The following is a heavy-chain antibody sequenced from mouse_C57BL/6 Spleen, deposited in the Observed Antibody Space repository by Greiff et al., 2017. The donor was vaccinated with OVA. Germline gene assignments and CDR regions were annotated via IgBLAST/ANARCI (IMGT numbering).Heavy chain of an antibody. D-gene: IGHD1-1*01. CDR3: ARDYSSGYQGDY. V-gene: IGHV1-82*01. J-gene: IGHJ2*01. CDR2: IYPGGGDT. CDR1: GYAFSSSW. Sequence: VKLVESGPELVKPGASVKISCKASGYAFSSSWMNWVKQRPGKGLEWIGEIYPGGGDTNYNGKFKGKATLTADKSSSTAYMQLSSLTSEDSEVYVCARDYSSGYQGDYWGQGTTLTVSS.